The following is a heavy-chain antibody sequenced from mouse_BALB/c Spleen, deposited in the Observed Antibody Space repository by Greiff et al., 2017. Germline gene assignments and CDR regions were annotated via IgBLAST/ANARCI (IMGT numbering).Heavy chain of an antibody. CDR3: ARRGYDYGRPFAY. V-gene: IGHV5-17*02. Sequence: EVHLVESGGGLVQPGGSLKISCAASGFTFSSFGMHWVRQGPEQGLEWVAYISSGSSTIYYADTVKGRFTISRDNPTNTLFLQMTSLRSEDTAMYYCARRGYDYGRPFAYWGQGTLVTVSA. CDR2: ISSGSSTI. J-gene: IGHJ3*01. D-gene: IGHD2-4*01. CDR1: GFTFSSFG.